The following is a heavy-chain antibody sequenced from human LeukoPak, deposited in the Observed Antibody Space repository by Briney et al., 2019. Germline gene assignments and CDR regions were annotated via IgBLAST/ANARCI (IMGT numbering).Heavy chain of an antibody. D-gene: IGHD6-19*01. J-gene: IGHJ4*02. Sequence: SETLSLTCTVSGGSISSSSYYWGWIRQPPGKGLEWIGSIYYSASTYYNPSLKSRVTISVDTSKNQFSLKLSSVTAADTAVYYCARRVRIAVAGTYFDYWGQGTLVTVSS. V-gene: IGHV4-39*01. CDR3: ARRVRIAVAGTYFDY. CDR1: GGSISSSSYY. CDR2: IYYSAST.